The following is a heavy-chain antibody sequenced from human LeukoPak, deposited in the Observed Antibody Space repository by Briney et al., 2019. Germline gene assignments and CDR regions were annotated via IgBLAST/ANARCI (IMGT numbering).Heavy chain of an antibody. Sequence: GGSLRLSCAASGFTFSSFPMQWVRQVPGKGLEYVSAISSTGETSYYASSVKDRFTISRDNSKNTLRLQMGSLRAEDTAVYYCARVMSGSGSKYFDYWGQGTLVTVSS. J-gene: IGHJ4*02. CDR2: ISSTGETS. CDR3: ARVMSGSGSKYFDY. CDR1: GFTFSSFP. D-gene: IGHD3-10*01. V-gene: IGHV3-64*01.